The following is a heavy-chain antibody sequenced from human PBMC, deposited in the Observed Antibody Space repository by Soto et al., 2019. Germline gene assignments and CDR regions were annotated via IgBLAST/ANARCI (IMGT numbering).Heavy chain of an antibody. V-gene: IGHV1-69*02. J-gene: IGHJ4*02. CDR3: ATNYGSGSTHFDY. CDR2: VIPMVGMS. CDR1: RGTFSYNT. D-gene: IGHD3-10*01. Sequence: QVQLVQSGAEVKKPGSSVKVSCTASRGTFSYNTISWVRQAPGQGLEWMGRVIPMVGMSSYAQKFQGSLTITADKSTSTVYMVLNSLRPEDTAVYYCATNYGSGSTHFDYWGQGTLVTVSS.